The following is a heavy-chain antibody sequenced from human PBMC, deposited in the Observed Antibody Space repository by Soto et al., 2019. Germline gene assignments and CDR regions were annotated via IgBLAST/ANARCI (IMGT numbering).Heavy chain of an antibody. V-gene: IGHV1-46*01. J-gene: IGHJ4*02. D-gene: IGHD3-22*01. CDR2: INPSGGST. CDR1: GYTFTSYY. Sequence: ASVKVSCKASGYTFTSYYMHWVRQASGQGLEWMGIINPSGGSTSYAQKFQGRVTMTRDTSTSTVYMELSSLRSEDTAVYYCARDPSNYYDSSGYHFDNWGQGTLVTLSS. CDR3: ARDPSNYYDSSGYHFDN.